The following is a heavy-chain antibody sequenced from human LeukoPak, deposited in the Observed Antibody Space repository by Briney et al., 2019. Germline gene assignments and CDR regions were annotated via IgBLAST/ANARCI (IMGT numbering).Heavy chain of an antibody. CDR1: GFTFHHYS. CDR3: AKDSNTGGYSFGS. CDR2: ISWDGGIT. D-gene: IGHD5-12*01. Sequence: GGPLRLSCAASGFTFHHYSMHWVRQPPGKGLEWVSLISWDGGITYYADSVRGRFTISRDNGKNSLSLEMNSLRTEDTALYYCAKDSNTGGYSFGSWGQGTLVTVTS. J-gene: IGHJ4*02. V-gene: IGHV3-43*01.